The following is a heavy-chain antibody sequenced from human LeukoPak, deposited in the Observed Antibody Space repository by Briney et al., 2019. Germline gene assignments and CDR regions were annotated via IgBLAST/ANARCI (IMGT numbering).Heavy chain of an antibody. V-gene: IGHV4-34*01. CDR2: INHSGST. CDR3: ASFNGGFDP. J-gene: IGHJ5*02. CDR1: SGSYSGCY. Sequence: PSETLSLTCAVYSGSYSGCYWKWLRQPPGKGLEWIGEINHSGSTNNNPSLKSRITISVDTSKNQFSLKLSSVTAADTAVYYCASFNGGFDPWGQGTLVTVSS. D-gene: IGHD2-8*01.